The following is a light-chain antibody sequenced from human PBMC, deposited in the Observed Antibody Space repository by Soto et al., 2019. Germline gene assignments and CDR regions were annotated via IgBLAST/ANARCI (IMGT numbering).Light chain of an antibody. J-gene: IGKJ3*01. Sequence: DIQMTQSPYSLSASVGDRVTITWRASQTINSWLAWYQQKPGKAPKLLIHKASSLESGVPSRFSGSGSGTEFTLTISSLQPDDFATYYCQQYNSHPFTFGPGTKVDIK. CDR2: KAS. CDR1: QTINSW. CDR3: QQYNSHPFT. V-gene: IGKV1-5*03.